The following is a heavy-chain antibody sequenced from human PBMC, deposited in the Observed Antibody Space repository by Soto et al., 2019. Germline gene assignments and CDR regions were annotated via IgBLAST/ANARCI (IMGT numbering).Heavy chain of an antibody. CDR3: ARRERAAGTDWWFDT. CDR2: IYYSGST. Sequence: QLQLQESGPGLVKPSETLSLTCTVSGGSISSSSFHWGWIRQPPGKGLERIGSIYYSGSTYYSPSLKGRVAISVDTSKNQFSLKLSSVTAADAAVYYCARRERAAGTDWWFDTWGQGTLGTVSS. CDR1: GGSISSSSFH. V-gene: IGHV4-39*01. J-gene: IGHJ5*02. D-gene: IGHD6-13*01.